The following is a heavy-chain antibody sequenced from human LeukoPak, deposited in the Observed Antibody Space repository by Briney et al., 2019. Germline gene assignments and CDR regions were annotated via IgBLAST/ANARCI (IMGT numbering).Heavy chain of an antibody. J-gene: IGHJ4*02. CDR1: GFTFSSSA. Sequence: PGGSLRLSCAASGFTFSSSAMNWVRQAPGQGLEWVSAISGSGGSTYYADSVQGRFTISRDNSKNTLYLQMNSLRAEDTAVYYCARGGRITIFGVVITPRSDYWGQGTLVAVSS. CDR2: ISGSGGST. V-gene: IGHV3-23*01. D-gene: IGHD3-3*01. CDR3: ARGGRITIFGVVITPRSDY.